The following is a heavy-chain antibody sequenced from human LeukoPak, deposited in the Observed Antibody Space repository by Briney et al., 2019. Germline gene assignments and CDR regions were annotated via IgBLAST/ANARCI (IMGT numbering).Heavy chain of an antibody. CDR1: GYTFTSYG. D-gene: IGHD1-26*01. CDR3: ARSSGSYGGFDP. J-gene: IGHJ5*02. CDR2: ISAYNGNT. Sequence: ASVKVSCKASGYTFTSYGISWVRQAPGQGLEWMGWISAYNGNTNYAQKLQGRVTMTRDTSTSTVYMELGSLRSEDTAVYYCARSSGSYGGFDPWGQGTLVTVSS. V-gene: IGHV1-18*01.